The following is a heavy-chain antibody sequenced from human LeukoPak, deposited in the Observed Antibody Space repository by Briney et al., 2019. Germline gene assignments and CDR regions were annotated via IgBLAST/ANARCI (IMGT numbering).Heavy chain of an antibody. CDR1: GFSFHYYA. CDR3: ARLIDNGAGSYYFEY. J-gene: IGHJ4*02. V-gene: IGHV3-30-3*01. D-gene: IGHD3-10*01. CDR2: ISYDGSNQ. Sequence: GGSLRLSCAASGFSFHYYAIHWVRQAPGKGLEWVAVISYDGSNQYYADSVKGRFTISRDNSKKMLSLQMNSLRPEDSAVYYCARLIDNGAGSYYFEYWGQGTLVTVSS.